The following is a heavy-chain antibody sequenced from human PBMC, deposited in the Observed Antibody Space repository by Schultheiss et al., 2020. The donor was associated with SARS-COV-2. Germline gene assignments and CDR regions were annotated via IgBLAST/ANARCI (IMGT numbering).Heavy chain of an antibody. CDR2: INHSGST. Sequence: SETLSLTCTVSGGSISSYYWSWIRQPPGKGLEWIGEINHSGSTNYNPSLKSRVTISVDTSKNQFSLKLSSVTAADTAVYYCARIPGGDTAMADDAFDIWGQGTMVTVSS. CDR3: ARIPGGDTAMADDAFDI. D-gene: IGHD5-18*01. CDR1: GGSISSYY. V-gene: IGHV4-34*01. J-gene: IGHJ3*02.